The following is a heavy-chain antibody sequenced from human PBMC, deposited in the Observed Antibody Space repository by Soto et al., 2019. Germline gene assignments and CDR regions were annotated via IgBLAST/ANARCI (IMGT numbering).Heavy chain of an antibody. CDR1: GFTFSNAW. CDR2: IKIKTDGGTT. D-gene: IGHD3-22*01. CDR3: TKDSYTTMLVVRFDY. J-gene: IGHJ4*01. Sequence: GGSLRLSCAASGFTFSNAWINWVRQAPGKGLEWVGRIKIKTDGGTTDFAAPVKGRFAISRDDSKNMVYLQMNSLKTEDTGIYYCTKDSYTTMLVVRFDYRRHGTLVTVPS. V-gene: IGHV3-15*07.